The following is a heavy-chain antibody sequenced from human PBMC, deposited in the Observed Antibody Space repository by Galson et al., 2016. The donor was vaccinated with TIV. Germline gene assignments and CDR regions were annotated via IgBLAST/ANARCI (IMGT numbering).Heavy chain of an antibody. Sequence: SLRLSCAASGFTFDSYTFHWVRQTPGKGLEWVAIISNDGNNKDFADSVQGRFTISRDSSKNTVFLQMNSLRDEDTAVYYCAKDERLGSYFGYWGQGTLVTVSS. J-gene: IGHJ4*02. D-gene: IGHD3-10*01. CDR2: ISNDGNNK. CDR1: GFTFDSYT. CDR3: AKDERLGSYFGY. V-gene: IGHV3-30-3*02.